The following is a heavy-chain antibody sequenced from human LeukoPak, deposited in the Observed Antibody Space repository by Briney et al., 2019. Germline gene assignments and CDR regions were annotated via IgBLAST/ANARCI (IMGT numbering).Heavy chain of an antibody. V-gene: IGHV4-39*07. Sequence: PSETLSLTCTVSGGSISSSSYYWGWIRQPPGKGLEWIGSIYYSGSTYYNPSLKSRVTISVDTSKNQFSLKLSSVTAADTAVYYCARVGVATVVSHFDYWGQGTLVTVSS. CDR2: IYYSGST. D-gene: IGHD4-23*01. CDR3: ARVGVATVVSHFDY. J-gene: IGHJ4*02. CDR1: GGSISSSSYY.